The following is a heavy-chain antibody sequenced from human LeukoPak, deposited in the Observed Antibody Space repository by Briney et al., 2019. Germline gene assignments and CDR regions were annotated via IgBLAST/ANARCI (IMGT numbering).Heavy chain of an antibody. Sequence: PGGSLRHSCAASGFTFSSYGMHWVRQAPGKGLEWVAVISYDGSNKYYADSVKGRFTISRDNSKNTLYLQMNSLRAEDTAVYYCARGPSGYHNTGGQGTLVTVSS. CDR3: ARGPSGYHNT. J-gene: IGHJ4*02. D-gene: IGHD5-12*01. V-gene: IGHV3-30*03. CDR1: GFTFSSYG. CDR2: ISYDGSNK.